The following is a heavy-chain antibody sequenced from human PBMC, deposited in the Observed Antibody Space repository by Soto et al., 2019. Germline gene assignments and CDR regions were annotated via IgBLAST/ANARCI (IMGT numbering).Heavy chain of an antibody. CDR2: IYYSGST. D-gene: IGHD6-13*01. CDR3: ARDGAAAGTIGGFDP. Sequence: ASETLSLTCTVSGGSISIGGYYWSCIRQHPGKGLEWIGYIYYSGSTYYNPSLKSRVTISVDTSKNQFSLKLSSVTAADTAVYYCARDGAAAGTIGGFDPWGQGTLVTVSS. CDR1: GGSISIGGYY. J-gene: IGHJ5*02. V-gene: IGHV4-31*03.